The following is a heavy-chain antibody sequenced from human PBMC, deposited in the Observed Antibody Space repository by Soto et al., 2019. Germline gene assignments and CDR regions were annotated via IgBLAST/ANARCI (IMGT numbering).Heavy chain of an antibody. V-gene: IGHV4-59*01. CDR1: GDSIISYY. D-gene: IGHD2-15*01. J-gene: IGHJ4*02. CDR2: IYYSGST. Sequence: ETLSLTCTVSGDSIISYYWSWIRQPPGKGLEWIGYIYYSGSTNYNPSLKSRVTISVDTSKNQFSLKLNSVTAADTAVYYCARRAGGRPFDHWGQGTLVTVSS. CDR3: ARRAGGRPFDH.